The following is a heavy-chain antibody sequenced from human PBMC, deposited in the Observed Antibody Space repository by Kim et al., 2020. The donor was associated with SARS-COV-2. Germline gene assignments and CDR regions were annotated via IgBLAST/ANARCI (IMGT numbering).Heavy chain of an antibody. Sequence: GGSLRLSCAASGFTFSSYAMSWVRQAPGKGLEWVSAISGSGGSTYYADSVKGRFTISRDNSKNTLYLQMNSLRAEDTAVYYCATRELLRLYYFDYWGQGALVTVSS. V-gene: IGHV3-23*01. J-gene: IGHJ4*02. CDR1: GFTFSSYA. D-gene: IGHD1-26*01. CDR2: ISGSGGST. CDR3: ATRELLRLYYFDY.